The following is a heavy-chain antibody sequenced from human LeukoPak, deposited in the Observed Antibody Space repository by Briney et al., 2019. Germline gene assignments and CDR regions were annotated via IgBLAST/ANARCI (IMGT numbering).Heavy chain of an antibody. CDR3: AKYSYNYGAFDY. CDR1: GFTFSSYA. CDR2: IIGSGGST. V-gene: IGHV3-23*01. Sequence: GGTLRLSCAASGFTFSSYAMSRVRRAPGEGLGCVSAIIGSGGSTYYADSVKGRFTISRDNSKNTLYLQMNSLRAEDTAVYYCAKYSYNYGAFDYWGQGTLVTVSS. D-gene: IGHD5-18*01. J-gene: IGHJ4*02.